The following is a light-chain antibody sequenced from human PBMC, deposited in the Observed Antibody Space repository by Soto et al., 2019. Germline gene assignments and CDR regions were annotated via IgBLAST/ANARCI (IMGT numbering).Light chain of an antibody. CDR3: QHYCTS. J-gene: IGKJ4*01. V-gene: IGKV3-20*01. Sequence: EIVLTQSPGTLSLSPGERATLSCRASQGVSSSYLAWYQQKPGQPPRLLIYGASSMATGIPDRFSGSGSGTYFTITITRLEPEDFAVYCWQHYCTSFGGGTKVEIK. CDR2: GAS. CDR1: QGVSSSY.